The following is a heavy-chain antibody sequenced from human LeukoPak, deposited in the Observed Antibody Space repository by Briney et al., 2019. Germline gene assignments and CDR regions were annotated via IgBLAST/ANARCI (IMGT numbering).Heavy chain of an antibody. CDR2: ISAYNGNT. J-gene: IGHJ4*02. V-gene: IGHV1-18*01. D-gene: IGHD4-17*01. Sequence: ASVKVSCKASGYTLTSYGISWVRQAPGQGLEWMGWISAYNGNTNYAQKLQGRVTMTTDTSTSTAYMELRSLRSDDTAVYYCARVTDDYGDYVRDYWGQGTLVTVSS. CDR1: GYTLTSYG. CDR3: ARVTDDYGDYVRDY.